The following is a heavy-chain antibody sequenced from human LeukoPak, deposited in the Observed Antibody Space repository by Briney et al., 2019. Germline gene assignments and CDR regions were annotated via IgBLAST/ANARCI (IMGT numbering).Heavy chain of an antibody. J-gene: IGHJ4*02. Sequence: SKTLSLTCTVSGGSISSYYWSWIRQPPGKGLEWIGYIYYSGSTNYNPSLKSRVTISVDTSKNQFSLKLSSVTAADTAVYYCARDEKAVAYWGQGTLVTVSS. CDR1: GGSISSYY. CDR2: IYYSGST. V-gene: IGHV4-59*01. CDR3: ARDEKAVAY. D-gene: IGHD6-19*01.